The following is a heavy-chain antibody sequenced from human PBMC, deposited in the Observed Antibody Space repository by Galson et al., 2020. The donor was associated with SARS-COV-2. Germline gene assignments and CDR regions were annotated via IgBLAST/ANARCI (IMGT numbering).Heavy chain of an antibody. D-gene: IGHD3-22*01. CDR3: ARGLLQTTMVIVVYTSASFYFDT. V-gene: IGHV4-34*01. CDR1: GGSFSGHY. J-gene: IGHJ4*02. CDR2: ITQSGSV. Sequence: SETLSLRCAVYGGSFSGHYWSWIRQSPGKGMEWIGEITQSGSVNYPPSLKSRVTISADTSKNQFSLELRSVTAADTAIYYCARGLLQTTMVIVVYTSASFYFDTWGQGTLVSVSS.